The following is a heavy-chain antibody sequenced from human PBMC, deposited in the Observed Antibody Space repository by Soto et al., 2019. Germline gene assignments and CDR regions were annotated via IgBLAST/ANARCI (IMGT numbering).Heavy chain of an antibody. V-gene: IGHV3-30-3*01. CDR3: ASQLDIVTSDAFLAAAVDFDY. J-gene: IGHJ4*02. Sequence: QVQLVESGGGVVQPGRSLRLSCAASGITFSSHAMHWVRQAPGKGLEWVAVISYDGSNKYYADSVKGRLTISRDNSKNTLYMQMNSLRPEETAVYYCASQLDIVTSDAFLAAAVDFDYWGQGTLVTVSS. CDR2: ISYDGSNK. CDR1: GITFSSHA. D-gene: IGHD5-12*01.